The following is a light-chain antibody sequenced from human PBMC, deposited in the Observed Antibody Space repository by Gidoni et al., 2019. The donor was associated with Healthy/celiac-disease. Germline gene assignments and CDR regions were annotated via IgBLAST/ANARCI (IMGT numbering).Light chain of an antibody. CDR3: QQYYSTPRT. J-gene: IGKJ2*01. Sequence: DIEMTQSPASLAVSLGERATINSKSSQSVLYSSNNTNYVAWYQQKPGQPPKLLIYWASTRESGIPDRFSGSGSGTDFTLTISSLQAEDVAVYYCQQYYSTPRTFGQGTKLEIK. V-gene: IGKV4-1*01. CDR2: WAS. CDR1: QSVLYSSNNTNY.